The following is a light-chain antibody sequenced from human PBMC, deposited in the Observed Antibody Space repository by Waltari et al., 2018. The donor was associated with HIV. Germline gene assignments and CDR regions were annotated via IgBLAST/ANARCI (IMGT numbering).Light chain of an antibody. J-gene: IGLJ2*01. CDR2: EDS. V-gene: IGLV6-57*01. Sequence: NFILTQSHSASESPGKTVTISCTRSSGGIGSTYIQWYQQRPGRSPDTVIYEDSQRPYGVPNRFSGSVDSSSNSASLTISGLKTEDEADYFCQSYDGTTVVFGGGTRLTVL. CDR1: SGGIGSTY. CDR3: QSYDGTTVV.